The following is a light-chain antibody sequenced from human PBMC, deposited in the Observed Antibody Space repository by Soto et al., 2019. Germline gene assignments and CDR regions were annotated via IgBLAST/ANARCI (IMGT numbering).Light chain of an antibody. CDR1: QDISSY. J-gene: IGKJ1*01. V-gene: IGKV1-39*01. CDR2: AAS. Sequence: DIQMTQSPSSLSASVGDRITITCQASQDISSYLNWYQQKPGKAPKLLIYAASSLQSGVPSRFSGSGSGTGFTLTISSLQPEDFATYYCQQSYSTPVTFGQGTKVDI. CDR3: QQSYSTPVT.